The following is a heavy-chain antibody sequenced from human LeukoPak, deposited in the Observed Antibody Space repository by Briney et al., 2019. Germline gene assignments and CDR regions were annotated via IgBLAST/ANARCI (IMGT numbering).Heavy chain of an antibody. D-gene: IGHD3-22*01. CDR1: GFTFSSYG. CDR2: VRYDGSNK. Sequence: GGSLILSCAASGFTFSSYGMHWVRQAPGKGLEWVAFVRYDGSNKYYADSVKGRFTISRDNSKNTLYLQMNSLRAEDTAVYYCAKDHGSSGYTFDYWGQGTLVTVSS. CDR3: AKDHGSSGYTFDY. V-gene: IGHV3-30*02. J-gene: IGHJ4*02.